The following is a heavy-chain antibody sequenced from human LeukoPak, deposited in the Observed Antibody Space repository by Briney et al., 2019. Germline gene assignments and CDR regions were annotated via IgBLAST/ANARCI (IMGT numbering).Heavy chain of an antibody. J-gene: IGHJ4*02. CDR2: ISYDGDYK. Sequence: PGRSLRLSCAASGFTFSSYGMHWVRQAPGKGLEWVAVISYDGDYKYYADSVKGRFTISRDNSKNTLYLQVNSLRAEDTAVYYCAKLGNFGHIVVVTAILVIDYWGQGTLVTVSS. D-gene: IGHD2-21*02. V-gene: IGHV3-30*18. CDR1: GFTFSSYG. CDR3: AKLGNFGHIVVVTAILVIDY.